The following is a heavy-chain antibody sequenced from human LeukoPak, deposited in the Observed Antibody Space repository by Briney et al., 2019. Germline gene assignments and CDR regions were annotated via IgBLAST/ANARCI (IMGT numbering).Heavy chain of an antibody. CDR3: ARDPLIAARKFDY. J-gene: IGHJ4*02. CDR2: IIPIFGTA. Sequence: SVKVSCKASGGTFSSYAISWVRQAPGQRLEWMGRIIPIFGTANYAQKFQGRVTITTDESTSTAYMELSSLRSEDTAVYYCARDPLIAARKFDYWGQGTLVTVSS. V-gene: IGHV1-69*05. D-gene: IGHD6-6*01. CDR1: GGTFSSYA.